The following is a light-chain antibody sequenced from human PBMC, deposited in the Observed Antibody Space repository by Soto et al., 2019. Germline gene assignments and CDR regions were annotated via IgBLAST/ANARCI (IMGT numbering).Light chain of an antibody. CDR1: SIDVGGFNY. J-gene: IGLJ1*01. V-gene: IGLV2-14*03. Sequence: QSVLNQPASVSGSPGQSITISCTGTSIDVGGFNYVSWYQQHPGKAPKLMIYDVTNRPSGVSYRLSGSKSGNTAYLTISGLQAEDAAYYYCNSFTSSSTYVFVTGTKLTVL. CDR2: DVT. CDR3: NSFTSSSTYV.